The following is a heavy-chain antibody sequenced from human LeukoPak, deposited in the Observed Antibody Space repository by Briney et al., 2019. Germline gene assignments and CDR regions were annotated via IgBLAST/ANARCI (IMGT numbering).Heavy chain of an antibody. CDR1: GYSISSGYY. CDR3: ARNRYDSSGYTYDAFDM. J-gene: IGHJ3*02. V-gene: IGHV4-38-2*02. CDR2: IYHSGST. D-gene: IGHD3-22*01. Sequence: KPSETLSLTCTVSGYSISSGYYWGWIRQPPGEGLEGIGSIYHSGSTNYNPSLKSRVTISVDTSKHQFSLKLSSVTAADTAVYYCARNRYDSSGYTYDAFDMWGEGTMVSVSS.